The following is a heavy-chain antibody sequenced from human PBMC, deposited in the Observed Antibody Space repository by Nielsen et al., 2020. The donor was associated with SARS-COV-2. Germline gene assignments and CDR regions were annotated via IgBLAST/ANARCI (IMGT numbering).Heavy chain of an antibody. D-gene: IGHD5-12*01. Sequence: GESLKISCVASGFAFDDYSMHWVRQAPGKGLEWVSIINWSGDNTYYADSVKGRFTISRDNSKNTLYLQMNSLRAEDTAVYYCARDRGDSGYDDAFDIWGQGTMVTVSS. CDR2: INWSGDNT. J-gene: IGHJ3*02. V-gene: IGHV3-43*01. CDR1: GFAFDDYS. CDR3: ARDRGDSGYDDAFDI.